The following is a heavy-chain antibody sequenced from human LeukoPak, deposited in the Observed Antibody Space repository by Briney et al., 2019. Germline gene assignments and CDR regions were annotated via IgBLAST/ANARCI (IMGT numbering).Heavy chain of an antibody. CDR3: ASELLYCSSTSCPPNFDY. D-gene: IGHD2-2*01. V-gene: IGHV4-39*07. CDR1: GGSISSSSYY. Sequence: PSETLSLTCTVSGGSISSSSYYWGWIRQPPGKGLEWIGSIYFSGSTYYNPSLKSRVTISVDTSKNQFSLKLSSVTAADTAVYYCASELLYCSSTSCPPNFDYWGQGTLVTVSS. CDR2: IYFSGST. J-gene: IGHJ4*02.